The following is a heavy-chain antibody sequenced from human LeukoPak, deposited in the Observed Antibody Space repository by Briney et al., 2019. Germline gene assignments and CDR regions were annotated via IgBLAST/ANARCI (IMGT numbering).Heavy chain of an antibody. CDR1: GGSLSGYY. J-gene: IGHJ4*02. CDR3: ARGPARGIAVTRY. Sequence: KPSETLSLTCAVYGGSLSGYYWSWIRQPPGKGLEWIGEINHSGSTNYNPSLKSRVTISVDTSKNQFSLKLSSVTAADTAVYYCARGPARGIAVTRYWGQGTLVTVSS. V-gene: IGHV4-34*01. CDR2: INHSGST. D-gene: IGHD6-19*01.